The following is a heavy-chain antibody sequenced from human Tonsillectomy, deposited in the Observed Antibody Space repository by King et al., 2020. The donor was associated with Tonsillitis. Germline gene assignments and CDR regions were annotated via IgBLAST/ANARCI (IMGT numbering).Heavy chain of an antibody. Sequence: QLVQSGAEVKKPGASVKVSCKASGYTFTFFTIHWVRQAPGQRLEWMGWINPANGNTKYSQKFQGRVTITRDTSASTAYMELSSLRSEDTAVFYCARGLWFGESQYYFDYWGQGTLVTVSS. CDR1: GYTFTFFT. J-gene: IGHJ4*02. V-gene: IGHV1-3*01. CDR2: INPANGNT. CDR3: ARGLWFGESQYYFDY. D-gene: IGHD3-10*01.